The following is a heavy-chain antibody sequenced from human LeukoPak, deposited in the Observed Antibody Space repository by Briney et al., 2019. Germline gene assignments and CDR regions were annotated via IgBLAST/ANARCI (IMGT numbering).Heavy chain of an antibody. Sequence: GGSLRLSCAASGFTFSSYGMHWVRQAPGKGLEWVAVISYDGSNTYYADSVKGRFTISRDNSKNTLYLQMNSLRAEDTAVYYCARDMTYYDILTGYSYYYYYGMDVRGQGTTVTVSS. V-gene: IGHV3-30*03. J-gene: IGHJ6*02. CDR3: ARDMTYYDILTGYSYYYYYGMDV. CDR1: GFTFSSYG. CDR2: ISYDGSNT. D-gene: IGHD3-9*01.